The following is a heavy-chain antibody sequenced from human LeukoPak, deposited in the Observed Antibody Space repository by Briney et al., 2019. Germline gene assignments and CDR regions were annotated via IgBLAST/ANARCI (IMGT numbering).Heavy chain of an antibody. CDR2: ISSSSSYI. CDR1: GFTFSSYS. J-gene: IGHJ4*02. Sequence: TGGSLRLSCAASGFTFSSYSMNWVRQAPGKGLEWASSISSSSSYIYYADSVKGRFTISRDNAKNSLYLQMNSLRAEDTAVYYCARDGHYYDSSGYSIPPFDYWGQGTLVTVSS. D-gene: IGHD3-22*01. V-gene: IGHV3-21*01. CDR3: ARDGHYYDSSGYSIPPFDY.